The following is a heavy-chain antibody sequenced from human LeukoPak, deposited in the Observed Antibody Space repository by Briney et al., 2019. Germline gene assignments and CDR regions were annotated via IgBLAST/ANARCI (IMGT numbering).Heavy chain of an antibody. CDR2: ISSSGTGT. V-gene: IGHV3-23*01. D-gene: IGHD3-10*01. Sequence: PGGSLRLSCAASGFSFRHHAMSWVRQAPGKGLEWVSTISSSGTGTYYADSVKGRFTISRDISKNTVYLEMNSLRADDTAVYYCANHRPQWFPSTFDYCGQGTLVTVSS. CDR3: ANHRPQWFPSTFDY. CDR1: GFSFRHHA. J-gene: IGHJ4*02.